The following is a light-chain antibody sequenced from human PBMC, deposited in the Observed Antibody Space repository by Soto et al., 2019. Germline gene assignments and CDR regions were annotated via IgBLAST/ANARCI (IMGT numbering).Light chain of an antibody. CDR1: SGHSSYA. CDR2: LNSDGSH. Sequence: QAVVIQSPSASASLGASVKLTCTLSSGHSSYAIAWHQQQPEKGPRYLMKLNSDGSHSKGDGIPDRFSGSSSGAARYLTISSLQSEDEADYYCQTWGTGIRVFGGGTKLTVL. V-gene: IGLV4-69*01. J-gene: IGLJ3*02. CDR3: QTWGTGIRV.